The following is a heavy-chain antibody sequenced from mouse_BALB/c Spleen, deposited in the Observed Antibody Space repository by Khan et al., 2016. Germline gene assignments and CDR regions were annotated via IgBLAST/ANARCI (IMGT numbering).Heavy chain of an antibody. CDR2: IRYSGST. D-gene: IGHD1-2*01. J-gene: IGHJ1*01. CDR3: TRSPTATRYFDV. CDR1: GYSITSDYA. V-gene: IGHV3-2*02. Sequence: EVQLQESGPGLVKPSQSLSLTCTVTGYSITSDYAWNWIRQFPGKKLEWMGYIRYSGSTTYNPSLKSRIPITRDTSTNQFFLQLYSVTTEDTATYYCTRSPTATRYFDVWGAGTTVTVSS.